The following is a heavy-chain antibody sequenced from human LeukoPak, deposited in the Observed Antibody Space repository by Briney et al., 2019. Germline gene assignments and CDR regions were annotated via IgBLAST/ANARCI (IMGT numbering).Heavy chain of an antibody. D-gene: IGHD6-6*01. J-gene: IGHJ6*03. CDR1: GFSFSNFA. CDR2: ISGSGGST. V-gene: IGHV3-23*01. Sequence: GGSLRLSCAASGFSFSNFAIHWVRQAPGKGLEWVSAISGSGGSTYYADHVKGRFTISRDNSKNTLYLQMNSLRAEDTAVYYCAKGGIAARPDYYYYMDVWGKGTTVTVSS. CDR3: AKGGIAARPDYYYYMDV.